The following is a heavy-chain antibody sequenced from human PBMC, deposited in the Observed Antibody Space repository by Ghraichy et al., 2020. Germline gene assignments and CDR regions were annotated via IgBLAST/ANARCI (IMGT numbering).Heavy chain of an antibody. D-gene: IGHD2-2*01. Sequence: SETLSLTCAVYGGSFSGYYWSWIRQPPGKGLEWIGEINHSGSTNYNPSLKSRVTISVDTSKNQFSLKLSSVTAADTAVYYCARGGYCSSTSCYAWYYYYYMDVWGKGTTVTVSS. CDR3: ARGGYCSSTSCYAWYYYYYMDV. CDR1: GGSFSGYY. V-gene: IGHV4-34*01. CDR2: INHSGST. J-gene: IGHJ6*03.